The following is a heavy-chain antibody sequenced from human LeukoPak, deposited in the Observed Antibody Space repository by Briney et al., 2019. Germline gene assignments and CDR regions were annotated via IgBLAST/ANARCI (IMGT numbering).Heavy chain of an antibody. V-gene: IGHV1-2*02. J-gene: IGHJ5*02. Sequence: ASVKVSCKASGYTFTGYYIHWVRQAPGQGLEWMGWINPNSGGTNYAQKFQGRVTMTRDTAISTAYMELSRLRSDDTAVYYCARDRGIRYFDWLLYHRNWFDPWGQGTLVTVSS. CDR2: INPNSGGT. D-gene: IGHD3-9*01. CDR3: ARDRGIRYFDWLLYHRNWFDP. CDR1: GYTFTGYY.